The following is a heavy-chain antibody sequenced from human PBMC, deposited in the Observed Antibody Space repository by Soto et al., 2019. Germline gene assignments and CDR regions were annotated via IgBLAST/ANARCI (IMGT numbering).Heavy chain of an antibody. CDR2: IYYSGNT. CDR3: AGAYSSSSLAFDY. Sequence: SETLSLTCTVSGGSISSGGYYWSWIRQHPGKGLEWIGYIYYSGNTYYHPSLKSRVTISVDTSKNQFSLKLSSMTAADTAVYYCAGAYSSSSLAFDYWGQGTLVTVSS. D-gene: IGHD6-6*01. V-gene: IGHV4-31*03. CDR1: GGSISSGGYY. J-gene: IGHJ4*02.